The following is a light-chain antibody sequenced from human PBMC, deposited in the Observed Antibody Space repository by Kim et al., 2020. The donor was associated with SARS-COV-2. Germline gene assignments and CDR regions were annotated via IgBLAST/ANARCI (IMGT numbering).Light chain of an antibody. V-gene: IGLV6-57*01. CDR1: GGSIASNY. CDR2: DDH. CDR3: QSYDTSIYVV. J-gene: IGLJ2*01. Sequence: KTVTISCTRSGGSIASNYVQWYQHRPGSSPTTVIYDDHQRPSGVPDRFSGSIDTSSNSASLTISGLKTEDEADYYCQSYDTSIYVVFGGGTKLTVL.